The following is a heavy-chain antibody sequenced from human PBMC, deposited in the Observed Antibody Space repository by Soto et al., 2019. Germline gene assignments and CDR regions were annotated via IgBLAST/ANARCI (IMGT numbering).Heavy chain of an antibody. CDR3: ARRKDSSRYFYGMDV. D-gene: IGHD6-13*01. Sequence: WTWIRLTPGQGLEWIGEVHHSGTSYYNPSLKTRLTVSVDTSKSQFSLTLTSMTAADTGTYYCARRKDSSRYFYGMDVWGQGTTVVVS. CDR2: VHHSGTS. V-gene: IGHV4-34*10. J-gene: IGHJ6*02.